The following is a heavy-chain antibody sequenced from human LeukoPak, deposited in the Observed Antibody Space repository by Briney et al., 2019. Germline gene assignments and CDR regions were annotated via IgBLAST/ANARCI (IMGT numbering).Heavy chain of an antibody. J-gene: IGHJ4*02. D-gene: IGHD5-24*01. Sequence: SETLSLTCTVSGGSISSHYWSWIRQPPGKGLEWIGYIYYSGSTNYNPSLKSRVTISVDTSKNQFSLKLSSVTAADTAVYYCARTIDGGDGPGIYFDYWGQGTLVTVSS. V-gene: IGHV4-59*11. CDR2: IYYSGST. CDR1: GGSISSHY. CDR3: ARTIDGGDGPGIYFDY.